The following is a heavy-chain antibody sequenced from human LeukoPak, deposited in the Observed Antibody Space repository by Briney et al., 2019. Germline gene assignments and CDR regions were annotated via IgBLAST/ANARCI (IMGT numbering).Heavy chain of an antibody. V-gene: IGHV3-7*01. CDR2: IKQDGSEK. CDR1: GFTFRSFW. D-gene: IGHD3-10*01. J-gene: IGHJ4*02. Sequence: PGGSLRLSCAASGFTFRSFWMSWVRQAPGKGLEWVANIKQDGSEKYYVDSVKGRFTISRDNAKNSLYLQMNSLRAEDTAVYYCARDSLVSGSYYDYWGQGTRVTVSS. CDR3: ARDSLVSGSYYDY.